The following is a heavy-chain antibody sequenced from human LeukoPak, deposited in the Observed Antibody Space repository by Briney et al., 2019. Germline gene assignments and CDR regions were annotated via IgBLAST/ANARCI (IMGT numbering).Heavy chain of an antibody. CDR1: GLTSNNYA. Sequence: GSLRLSCAASGLTSNNYATSWVREVPGEGLYCVSAISGSGASTYYADSVKGRFTISRDNSKNTLYVQMNSLRAEDTAVYYCASAVVRAREIHWGQGTLVTVSS. J-gene: IGHJ4*02. D-gene: IGHD3-10*01. V-gene: IGHV3-23*01. CDR3: ASAVVRAREIH. CDR2: ISGSGAST.